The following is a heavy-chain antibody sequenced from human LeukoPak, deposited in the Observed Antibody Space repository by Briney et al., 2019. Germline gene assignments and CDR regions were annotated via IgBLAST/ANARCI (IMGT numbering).Heavy chain of an antibody. CDR1: GFTFISYN. CDR2: ISSQSTFI. CDR3: VRDPGSRFLQWPD. Sequence: GGSLRLSCAASGFTFISYNMNWVRQAPGKGLEWVSSISSQSTFIYYADSVKGRFTISRDNAKEAVHLEMDSLRAEDTAVYYCVRDPGSRFLQWPDWGQGTLVTVSS. D-gene: IGHD3-3*01. J-gene: IGHJ4*02. V-gene: IGHV3-21*04.